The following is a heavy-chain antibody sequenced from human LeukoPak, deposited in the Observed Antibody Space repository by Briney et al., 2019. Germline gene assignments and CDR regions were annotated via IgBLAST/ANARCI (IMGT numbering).Heavy chain of an antibody. V-gene: IGHV3-21*04. CDR3: ARGPRITATAWSHAEYFQH. Sequence: GGSLRLSCAASGFTFSSYSMNWVRQAPGKGLEWVSSISSSSSYIYYADSVKGRFTISRDNAKNSLYLQMNSLRAEDTAVYYCARGPRITATAWSHAEYFQHWGQGTLVTVSS. J-gene: IGHJ1*01. D-gene: IGHD2-15*01. CDR2: ISSSSSYI. CDR1: GFTFSSYS.